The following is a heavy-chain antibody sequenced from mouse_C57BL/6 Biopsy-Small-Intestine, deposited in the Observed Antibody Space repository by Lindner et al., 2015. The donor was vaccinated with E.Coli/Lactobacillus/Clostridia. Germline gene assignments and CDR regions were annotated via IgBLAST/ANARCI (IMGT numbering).Heavy chain of an antibody. CDR2: IIPIFGTA. CDR3: ARAEPMVRDHYYGMDV. CDR1: GGTFSSYA. V-gene: IGHV1-81*01. Sequence: ASVKVSCKASGGTFSSYAISWVRQAPGQGLEWMGGIIPIFGTANYAQKFQGRVTITADESTSTAYMELSSLRSEDTAVYYCARAEPMVRDHYYGMDVWGQGTTVTVSS. J-gene: IGHJ1*01. D-gene: IGHD1-1*01.